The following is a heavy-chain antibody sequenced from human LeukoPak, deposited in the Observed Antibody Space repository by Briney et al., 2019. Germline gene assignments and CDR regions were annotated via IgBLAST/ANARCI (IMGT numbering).Heavy chain of an antibody. CDR2: LNPNSGNT. Sequence: ASVKVSCKASGYTFTSYDINWVRQATGQGLEWMGWLNPNSGNTNYAQKLQGRVTMTTDTSTSTAYMELRSLRSDDTAVYYCARDVPEGWIQGGDYWGQGTLVTVSS. CDR3: ARDVPEGWIQGGDY. CDR1: GYTFTSYD. J-gene: IGHJ4*02. D-gene: IGHD5-18*01. V-gene: IGHV1-18*01.